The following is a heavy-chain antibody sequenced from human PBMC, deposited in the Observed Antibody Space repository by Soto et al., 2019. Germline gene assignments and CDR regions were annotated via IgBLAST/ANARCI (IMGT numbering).Heavy chain of an antibody. CDR2: IIPIFGTA. J-gene: IGHJ5*02. Sequence: QVQLVQSGDEVKTPGSSVKVSCKVSGGTVSSYAIRWVRQATGQGLEWMGGIIPIFGTANYAQKFQGRVTITADESTSTGYKELSSLRSEDTAVYYCARGGRQYSSIWYWFDPWGQVTLVTVSS. CDR3: ARGGRQYSSIWYWFDP. D-gene: IGHD6-13*01. CDR1: GGTVSSYA. V-gene: IGHV1-69*01.